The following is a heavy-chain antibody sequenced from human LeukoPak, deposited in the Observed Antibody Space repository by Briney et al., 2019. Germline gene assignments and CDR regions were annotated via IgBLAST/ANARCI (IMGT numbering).Heavy chain of an antibody. D-gene: IGHD6-19*01. CDR3: ARVAVDTFDY. CDR2: IYYSGNT. Sequence: SETLFLTCTVSGGSISSYYCSWIRQPPGKGLEWIGYIYYSGNTNYNPSLKSRVTISVDTSKNQFSLKLSSVTAADTAVYYCARVAVDTFDYWGQGTLVTVSS. CDR1: GGSISSYY. V-gene: IGHV4-59*01. J-gene: IGHJ4*02.